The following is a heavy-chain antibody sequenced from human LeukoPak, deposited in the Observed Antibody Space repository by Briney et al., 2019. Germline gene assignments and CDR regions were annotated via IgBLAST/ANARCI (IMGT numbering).Heavy chain of an antibody. Sequence: GGSLRLSCAASGFTFSSYAMHWVRQAPGKGLEWVAVISYDGSNKYYADPVKGRFTISRDNSKNTLYLQMNSLRADDTAVYYCAKWGPHCVGDYCPALDSWGQGTLVTVSS. CDR3: AKWGPHCVGDYCPALDS. J-gene: IGHJ4*02. CDR1: GFTFSSYA. V-gene: IGHV3-30-3*01. D-gene: IGHD2-21*02. CDR2: ISYDGSNK.